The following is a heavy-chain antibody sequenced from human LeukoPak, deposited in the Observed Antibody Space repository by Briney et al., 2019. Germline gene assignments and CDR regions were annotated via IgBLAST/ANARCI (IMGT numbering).Heavy chain of an antibody. CDR2: IITYNGNT. CDR1: GYTFTSYG. D-gene: IGHD4-17*01. Sequence: ASVKVSCKPSGYTFTSYGLRWVRQAPGQGGEWMGCIITYNGNTYYSQKLQGRVTMTTDTSTSTAYMELRSLRSDDTAVYYCAKTTVTSEEYFYYYMDVWGKGTTVTVSS. V-gene: IGHV1-18*01. CDR3: AKTTVTSEEYFYYYMDV. J-gene: IGHJ6*03.